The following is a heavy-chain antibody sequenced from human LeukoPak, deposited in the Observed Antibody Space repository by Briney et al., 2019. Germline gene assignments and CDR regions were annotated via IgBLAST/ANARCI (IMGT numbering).Heavy chain of an antibody. D-gene: IGHD1-26*01. V-gene: IGHV3-23*01. CDR3: AKSLIRIVGATDAFDI. CDR1: GFTFSSYG. J-gene: IGHJ3*02. Sequence: GGSLRLSCAASGFTFSSYGMSWVRQAPGQGLEWVSAGSGSGGSTYYADSVKGRFTISRDNSKNTLYLQMNSLRAEDTAVYYCAKSLIRIVGATDAFDIWGQGTMVTVSS. CDR2: GSGSGGST.